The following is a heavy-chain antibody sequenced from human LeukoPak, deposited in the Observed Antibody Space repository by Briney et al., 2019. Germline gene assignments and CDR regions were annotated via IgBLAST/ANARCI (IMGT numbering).Heavy chain of an antibody. Sequence: SETLSLTCTVSGGSISSYYWSWIRQSPGRGLECIGYIHYTGITNYNPSLKSRVTISCETSKNQFSLKLKSVTAADTAVYYCARGGYYGSGNDFRFDPWGQGTLVTVSS. J-gene: IGHJ5*02. D-gene: IGHD3-10*01. V-gene: IGHV4-59*01. CDR3: ARGGYYGSGNDFRFDP. CDR2: IHYTGIT. CDR1: GGSISSYY.